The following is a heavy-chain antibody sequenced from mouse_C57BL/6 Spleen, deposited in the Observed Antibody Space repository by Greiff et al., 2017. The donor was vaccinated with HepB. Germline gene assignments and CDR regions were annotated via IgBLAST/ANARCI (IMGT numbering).Heavy chain of an antibody. CDR1: GFTFSSYA. D-gene: IGHD1-1*01. Sequence: EVKLMESGGGLVKPGGSLKLSCAASGFTFSSYAMSWVRQTPEKRLEWVATISDGGSYTYYPDNVKGRFTISRDNAKNNQYLQMSHLKSEDTAMYYCARFYYGSSYDYYAMDYWGQGTSVTVSS. CDR3: ARFYYGSSYDYYAMDY. V-gene: IGHV5-4*03. CDR2: ISDGGSYT. J-gene: IGHJ4*01.